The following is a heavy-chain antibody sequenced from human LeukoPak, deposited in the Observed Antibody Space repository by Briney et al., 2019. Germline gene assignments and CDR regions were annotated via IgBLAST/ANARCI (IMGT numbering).Heavy chain of an antibody. V-gene: IGHV3-23*01. Sequence: GGSLRLSCAASGFTFSSYAMSWVRRAPGKGLEWVSSISGSGGSTYYADSVKGRFTISRDNSKNTLYLQMNSLRAEDTTVYYCAKGRALSYYYDSSGYYLYFDYWGQGTLVTVSS. J-gene: IGHJ4*02. D-gene: IGHD3-22*01. CDR3: AKGRALSYYYDSSGYYLYFDY. CDR1: GFTFSSYA. CDR2: ISGSGGST.